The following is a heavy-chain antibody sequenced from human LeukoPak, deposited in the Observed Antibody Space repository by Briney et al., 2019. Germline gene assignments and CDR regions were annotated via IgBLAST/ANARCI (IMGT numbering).Heavy chain of an antibody. Sequence: PGGSLRLSCAASGFTFSNAWMSWVRQAPGKGLEWVGRIKSKTDGGTTDYAAPVKGRFTISRDDSKNTLYLQMNSLKTEDTAVYYCTTDGYGSGSERIDYWGQGTLVTVSS. CDR2: IKSKTDGGTT. CDR3: TTDGYGSGSERIDY. D-gene: IGHD3-10*01. V-gene: IGHV3-15*01. J-gene: IGHJ4*02. CDR1: GFTFSNAW.